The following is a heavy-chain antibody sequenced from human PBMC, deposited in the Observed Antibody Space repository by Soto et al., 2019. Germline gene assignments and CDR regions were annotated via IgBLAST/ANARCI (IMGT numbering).Heavy chain of an antibody. D-gene: IGHD6-19*01. CDR2: IYPGDSDT. V-gene: IGHV5-51*01. Sequence: PGECLKISCKGSGYSFTSYWIGWVRQMPGKGLEWMGIIYPGDSDTRYSPSFQGQVTISADKSISTAYLQWSSLKASDTAMYYCARHDRGCSDWYCDAFDIWGQGTMVTVSS. CDR3: ARHDRGCSDWYCDAFDI. J-gene: IGHJ3*02. CDR1: GYSFTSYW.